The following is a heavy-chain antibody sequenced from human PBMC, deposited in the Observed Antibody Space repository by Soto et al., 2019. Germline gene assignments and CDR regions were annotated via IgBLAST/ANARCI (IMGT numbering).Heavy chain of an antibody. Sequence: GVLRLSCAASGFTFGDYYMSWIRQAPGKGLEWVSYISSSGSSTYYVDSVRGRFTISRDNAKNSLYLQMDSLGAEDTAVYYCARARAAHSPMDVWGKGTTVTVSS. V-gene: IGHV3-11*04. CDR2: ISSSGSST. J-gene: IGHJ6*04. CDR3: ARARAAHSPMDV. CDR1: GFTFGDYY. D-gene: IGHD6-13*01.